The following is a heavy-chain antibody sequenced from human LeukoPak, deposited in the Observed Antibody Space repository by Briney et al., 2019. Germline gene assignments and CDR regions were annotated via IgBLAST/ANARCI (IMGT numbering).Heavy chain of an antibody. D-gene: IGHD3-22*01. Sequence: GGSLRLSRAASGFTFSSYAMSWVRQAPGKGLEWVSAISGSGGSTYYADSVKGRFTISRDNSKNTLYLQMNSLRAEDTAVYYCARGPTYYYDSSGYSDYWGQGTLVTVSS. CDR3: ARGPTYYYDSSGYSDY. CDR1: GFTFSSYA. J-gene: IGHJ4*02. CDR2: ISGSGGST. V-gene: IGHV3-23*01.